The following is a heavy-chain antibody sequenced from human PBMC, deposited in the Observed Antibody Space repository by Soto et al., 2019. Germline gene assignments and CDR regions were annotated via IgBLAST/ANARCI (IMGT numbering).Heavy chain of an antibody. CDR1: GFTFGDYA. CDR3: TRSLPEEVVAAKEYYFDY. Sequence: GGSLILSCTASGFTFGDYAMSWFRQAPGKGLEWVGFIRSKAYGGTTEYAASVKGRFTISRDDSKSIAYLQMNSLKTEDTAVYYCTRSLPEEVVAAKEYYFDYWGRGTLVTVSS. D-gene: IGHD2-15*01. CDR2: IRSKAYGGTT. J-gene: IGHJ4*02. V-gene: IGHV3-49*03.